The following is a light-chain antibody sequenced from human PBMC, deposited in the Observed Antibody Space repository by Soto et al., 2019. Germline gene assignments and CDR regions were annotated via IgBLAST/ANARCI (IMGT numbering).Light chain of an antibody. CDR3: CSYAGTYTSAV. J-gene: IGLJ1*01. V-gene: IGLV2-11*01. CDR2: DVS. Sequence: QSALAQPRSVSGSPGQSVTISCTGTSSDVGGYNYLSWYQQHPGRAPNLIIYDVSKWPSGVPDRFSGSKSGNSASLTISGLQADDEADYYCCSYAGTYTSAVFGTGTKVTVL. CDR1: SSDVGGYNY.